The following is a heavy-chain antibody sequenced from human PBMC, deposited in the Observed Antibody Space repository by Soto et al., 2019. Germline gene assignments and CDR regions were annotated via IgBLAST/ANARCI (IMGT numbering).Heavy chain of an antibody. V-gene: IGHV3-30*18. J-gene: IGHJ4*02. CDR3: AKDTYYYDSSGYYVFDY. D-gene: IGHD3-22*01. CDR2: ISYDGSNK. CDR1: GFTFSNYV. Sequence: GSLRLSCGDSGFTFSNYVMHWVRQAPGKGLEWVAGISYDGSNKHYADSAEGRFTISRDNSKSTVYLQMNSLRAEDTAIYYCAKDTYYYDSSGYYVFDYWGQGALVTVSS.